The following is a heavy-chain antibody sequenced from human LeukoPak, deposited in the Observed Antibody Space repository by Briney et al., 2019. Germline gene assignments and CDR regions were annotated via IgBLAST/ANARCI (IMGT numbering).Heavy chain of an antibody. J-gene: IGHJ4*02. D-gene: IGHD1-26*01. V-gene: IGHV3-66*02. CDR2: IHSGGSM. Sequence: PGGSLRLSCAASGLTVSGNYMSWVRQAPGKGLEWVPLIHSGGSMYYADSVRGRFTISRDISKNTVYVQMNSLRPEDTAVYYCAGSGIYFTYWGQGTLVTVSS. CDR1: GLTVSGNY. CDR3: AGSGIYFTY.